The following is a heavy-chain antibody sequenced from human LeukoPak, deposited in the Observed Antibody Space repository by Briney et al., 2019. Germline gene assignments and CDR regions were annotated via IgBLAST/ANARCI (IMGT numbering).Heavy chain of an antibody. V-gene: IGHV3-21*01. CDR3: ASYGGACSSTSCSDY. CDR2: ISSSSSYI. CDR1: GFTFSSYS. Sequence: PGGSLRLSCAASGFTFSSYSMNWVRQAPGKGLEWVSSISSSSSYIYYADSVKGRFTISRDNAKNSLYLQMNSLRAEDTAVYYCASYGGACSSTSCSDYWGQGTLVTVSS. J-gene: IGHJ4*02. D-gene: IGHD2-2*01.